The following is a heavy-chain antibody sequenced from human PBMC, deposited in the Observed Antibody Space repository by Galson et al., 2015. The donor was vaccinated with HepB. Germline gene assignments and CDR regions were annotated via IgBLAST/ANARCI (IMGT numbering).Heavy chain of an antibody. CDR3: ARGNGGLKQWLASYYYYGMDV. CDR1: GDSVSSNSAA. Sequence: CAISGDSVSSNSAAWNWIRQSPSRGLEWLGRTYYRSKWYNDYAVSVKSRITINPDTSKNQFSLQLNSVTPEDTAVYYCARGNGGLKQWLASYYYYGMDVWGQGTTVTVSS. CDR2: TYYRSKWYN. J-gene: IGHJ6*02. V-gene: IGHV6-1*01. D-gene: IGHD6-19*01.